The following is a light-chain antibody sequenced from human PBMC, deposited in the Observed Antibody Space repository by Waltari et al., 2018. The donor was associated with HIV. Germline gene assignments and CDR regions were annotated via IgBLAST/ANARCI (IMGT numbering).Light chain of an antibody. CDR3: QEYFSPRRT. Sequence: DIVMTQSPDSLSVSVGESATIICRSSQSVFYSSSSRDFLAWYQQKPGQSPKVLFYWGSTRESGVPDRFSVSGSGTDFTLTISSLQAEDVAVYFCQEYFSPRRTFGQGTKVEV. CDR2: WGS. J-gene: IGKJ1*01. CDR1: QSVFYSSSSRDF. V-gene: IGKV4-1*01.